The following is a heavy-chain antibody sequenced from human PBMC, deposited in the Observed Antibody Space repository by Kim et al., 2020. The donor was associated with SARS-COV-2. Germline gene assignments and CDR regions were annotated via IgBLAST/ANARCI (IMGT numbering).Heavy chain of an antibody. CDR2: ISGSAGSL. CDR1: GFTFGSYE. J-gene: IGHJ4*02. CDR3: ARGGGFYNDNSGYRF. V-gene: IGHV3-48*03. Sequence: GGSLRLSCAASGFTFGSYEMTWVRQAPGKGLEWVSYISGSAGSLNYADSVEGRFTISRDNAKNTLYLQMNSLRAEDTAVYYCARGGGFYNDNSGYRFWGQGTLVTVSS. D-gene: IGHD3-22*01.